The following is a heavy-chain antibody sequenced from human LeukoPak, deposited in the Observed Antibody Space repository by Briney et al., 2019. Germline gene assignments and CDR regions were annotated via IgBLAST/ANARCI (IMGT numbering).Heavy chain of an antibody. V-gene: IGHV4-30-2*01. CDR1: GGSINSGGYS. CDR2: IYHSGST. J-gene: IGHJ2*01. Sequence: IPSQTLSLTCAVPGGSINSGGYSWTWIRQPPGKGLEWIGYIYHSGSTYYNPSLKSRVTISIDRSKNQFSLKLNSVTAADTAVYYCARASVHSYWYFDLWGRGTLVTVSS. CDR3: ARASVHSYWYFDL.